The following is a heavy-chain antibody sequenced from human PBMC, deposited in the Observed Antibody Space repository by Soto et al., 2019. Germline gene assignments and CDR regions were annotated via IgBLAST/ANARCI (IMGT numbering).Heavy chain of an antibody. D-gene: IGHD3-3*01. V-gene: IGHV2-5*01. Sequence: QITLKESGPTLVKPTETLTLTCSFSGFSFTTGRVAVGWFRQPPGKALEWLGLIYGNDDKRFSPSLKSRLTITKDTASNQVVLTLSNVDRGDSGTYCCAHSDLSGVVIPFGFWGQGTVVTVSS. CDR2: IYGNDDK. CDR3: AHSDLSGVVIPFGF. CDR1: GFSFTTGRVA. J-gene: IGHJ4*02.